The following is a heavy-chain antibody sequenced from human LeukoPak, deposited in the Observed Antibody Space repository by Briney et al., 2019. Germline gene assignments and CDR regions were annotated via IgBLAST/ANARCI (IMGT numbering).Heavy chain of an antibody. V-gene: IGHV1-46*01. Sequence: ASVKVSCKASGYTFTSYYMHWVRQAPGQGLEWMGIINPSGGSTSYAQKFQGRVTMTRDTSTSTVYMELSSLRSEDTTVYYCARDSTMTDGMDVWGKGTTVTVSS. J-gene: IGHJ6*04. CDR1: GYTFTSYY. CDR2: INPSGGST. D-gene: IGHD2-2*01. CDR3: ARDSTMTDGMDV.